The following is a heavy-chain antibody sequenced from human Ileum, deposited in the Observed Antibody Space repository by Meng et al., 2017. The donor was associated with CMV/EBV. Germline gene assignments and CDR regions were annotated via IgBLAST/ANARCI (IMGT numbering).Heavy chain of an antibody. CDR1: GDSVSSESYY. V-gene: IGHV4-61*01. J-gene: IGHJ6*02. D-gene: IGHD6-13*01. CDR2: IYYSGST. CDR3: ARAWYSSTPIINFAMDV. Sequence: SETLSLTCTVSGDSVSSESYYWSWIRQPPGKGLEWIGYIYYSGSTNYNSSLKSRVTISVDTSKNHFSLKLSSVTAADTAVYYCARAWYSSTPIINFAMDVWGQGTTVTVSS.